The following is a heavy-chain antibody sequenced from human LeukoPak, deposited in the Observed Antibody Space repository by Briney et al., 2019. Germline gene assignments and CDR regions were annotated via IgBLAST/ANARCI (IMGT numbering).Heavy chain of an antibody. J-gene: IGHJ6*02. Sequence: TSETLSLTCAVYGGSFSGYYWSWIRQPPGKGLEWIGEINHSGSTNFNPSLKSRVSISLDTSKNQFSLKLYSVTAADTAVYYCARDSDYYSYGMDVWGQGTTVTVSS. CDR1: GGSFSGYY. CDR3: ARDSDYYSYGMDV. CDR2: INHSGST. D-gene: IGHD3-10*01. V-gene: IGHV4-34*01.